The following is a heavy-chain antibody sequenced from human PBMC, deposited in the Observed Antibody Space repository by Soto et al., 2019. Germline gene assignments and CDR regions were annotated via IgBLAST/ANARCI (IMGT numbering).Heavy chain of an antibody. D-gene: IGHD2-15*01. Sequence: QVPLVESGGDAVQPGGSLRLSCAASGFSFNTYGMHWVRQAPGKGLEWVTFISYHGNNKYYADSVKGRFTISRDNSKNTLYLQMNSLRSEDTAMYYCAKDGYCSGDSCYGWFDPWGQGTLVTVSS. CDR3: AKDGYCSGDSCYGWFDP. J-gene: IGHJ5*02. V-gene: IGHV3-30*18. CDR2: ISYHGNNK. CDR1: GFSFNTYG.